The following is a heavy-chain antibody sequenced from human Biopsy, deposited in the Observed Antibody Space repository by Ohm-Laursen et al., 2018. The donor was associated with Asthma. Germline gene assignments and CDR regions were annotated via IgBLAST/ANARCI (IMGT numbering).Heavy chain of an antibody. D-gene: IGHD7-27*01. CDR3: ARHWDWGSFFDY. J-gene: IGHJ4*02. CDR1: GGSMSSSSYY. CDR2: ISYTGSA. V-gene: IGHV4-39*01. Sequence: SQTLSLTCTVSGGSMSSSSYYWGWIRQPPGKGLEWMGSISYTGSAYHNPSLKTRVTISVNTSKNLFSLKLSSVTAADTAVYYCARHWDWGSFFDYWGQGTPVTVSS.